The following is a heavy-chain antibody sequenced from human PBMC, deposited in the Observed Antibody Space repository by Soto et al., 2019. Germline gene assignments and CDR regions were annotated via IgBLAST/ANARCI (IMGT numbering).Heavy chain of an antibody. D-gene: IGHD3-3*01. J-gene: IGHJ5*02. Sequence: ASVKVSCKASGYTFTSYYMHWVRQAPGQGLEWMGIINPSGGSTSYAQKFQGRVTMTRDTSTSTVYMELSSLRSEDTAVYYCARGWVRFLEWLSRKNWFDPWGQGTLVTVSS. CDR2: INPSGGST. CDR1: GYTFTSYY. V-gene: IGHV1-46*01. CDR3: ARGWVRFLEWLSRKNWFDP.